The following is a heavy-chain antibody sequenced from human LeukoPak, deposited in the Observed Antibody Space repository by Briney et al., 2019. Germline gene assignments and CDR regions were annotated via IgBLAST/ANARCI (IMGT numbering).Heavy chain of an antibody. CDR2: ISSSSSYI. J-gene: IGHJ4*02. Sequence: GGSLRLSCAASGFTFSSYSMNWVRQAPGKGLEWVSSISSSSSYIYYADSVKGRFTISRDNAKNSLYLQMNSLRSDDTAVYYCARDYHRDDSSGEYFDYWGQGTLVTVSS. D-gene: IGHD3-22*01. CDR3: ARDYHRDDSSGEYFDY. V-gene: IGHV3-21*04. CDR1: GFTFSSYS.